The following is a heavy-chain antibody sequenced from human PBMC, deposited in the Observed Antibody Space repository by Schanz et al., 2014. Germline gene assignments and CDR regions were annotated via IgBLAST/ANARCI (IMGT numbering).Heavy chain of an antibody. J-gene: IGHJ4*02. D-gene: IGHD3-10*01. CDR1: GFTFSSYK. Sequence: EADLVESGGGLIQRGESLRLSCSASGFTFSSYKMNWVRQAPGKGLEWVSDISSGSSYANYADSVKGRFTMSRDNSKNTLYLQMNSLRAEDTAVYYCARANYRRKINFDYWGRGTLVTVSS. V-gene: IGHV3-48*01. CDR3: ARANYRRKINFDY. CDR2: ISSGSSYA.